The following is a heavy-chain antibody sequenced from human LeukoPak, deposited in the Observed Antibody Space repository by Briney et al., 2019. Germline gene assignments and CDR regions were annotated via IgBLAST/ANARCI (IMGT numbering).Heavy chain of an antibody. CDR3: ARGAGTTKGDWFDP. J-gene: IGHJ5*02. Sequence: GGSLRLSCAASGFTFSYYPIHWVRQAPGKGLEWVAVISHDGNNQDYADSVKGRFTISRDNSKNMLYLQMNSLRAEDTAVYYCARGAGTTKGDWFDPWGQGTLVTVSS. CDR2: ISHDGNNQ. D-gene: IGHD4-11*01. V-gene: IGHV3-30*04. CDR1: GFTFSYYP.